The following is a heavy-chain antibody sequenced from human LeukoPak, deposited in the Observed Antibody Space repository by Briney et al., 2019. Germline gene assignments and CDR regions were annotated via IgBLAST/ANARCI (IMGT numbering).Heavy chain of an antibody. CDR2: IYYRGST. CDR3: ARGGDNWFDP. J-gene: IGHJ5*02. CDR1: GGSISGYF. Sequence: SETLSLTCTVSGGSISGYFWSWIRQPPGKGLEWIGYIYYRGSTNYNPSLKSRVTISVDRSKNQFSLKLSSVTAADTAVYYCARGGDNWFDPWGQGTLVTVSS. V-gene: IGHV4-59*01.